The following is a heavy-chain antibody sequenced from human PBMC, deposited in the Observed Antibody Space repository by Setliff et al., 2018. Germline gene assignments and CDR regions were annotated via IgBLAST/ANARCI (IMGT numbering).Heavy chain of an antibody. Sequence: SETLSLPWTLSGGSISSSSYNWGWSRQPPGKGLEWIGSSYYRGRTYSNPSLKSRVTISVDTSKNQFSLKLCSVTVADTAVYYCALHVDPAFCAQQLVYYFDYWGQGTLVTVSS. CDR1: GGSISSSSYN. J-gene: IGHJ4*02. D-gene: IGHD6-13*01. CDR3: ALHVDPAFCAQQLVYYFDY. V-gene: IGHV4-39*01. CDR2: SYYRGRT.